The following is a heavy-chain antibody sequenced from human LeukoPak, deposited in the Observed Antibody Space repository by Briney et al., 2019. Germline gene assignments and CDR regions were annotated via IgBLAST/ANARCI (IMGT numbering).Heavy chain of an antibody. CDR3: AKDVRVGGGGMDV. V-gene: IGHV3-7*05. D-gene: IGHD1-26*01. J-gene: IGHJ6*02. Sequence: GGSLRLSCAASGFTFSSYWMSWVRQAPGKGLEWVANVKQDGSEKYFVDSVKGRFTISRDNSKNTLSLQMNSLRAEDTAVYYCAKDVRVGGGGMDVWGQGIPVTVSS. CDR1: GFTFSSYW. CDR2: VKQDGSEK.